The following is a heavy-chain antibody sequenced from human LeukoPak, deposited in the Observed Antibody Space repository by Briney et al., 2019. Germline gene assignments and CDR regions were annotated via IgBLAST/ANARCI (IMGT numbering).Heavy chain of an antibody. D-gene: IGHD1-14*01. J-gene: IGHJ4*02. CDR2: IGPTGFDR. CDR3: ATETNGRHYDY. CDR1: GLTFSTSG. Sequence: GGSLRLSCTTSGLTFSTSGFNWVRQAPGKGLEWVASIGPTGFDRYHADSIKGRFTISRDNANNFLYPQMDSLRAEDTAVYYCATETNGRHYDYWGQGTLLTVSS. V-gene: IGHV3-21*06.